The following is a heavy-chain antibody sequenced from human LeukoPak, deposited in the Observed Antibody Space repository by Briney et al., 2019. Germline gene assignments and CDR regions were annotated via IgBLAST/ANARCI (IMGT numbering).Heavy chain of an antibody. Sequence: GASVKASCKASGYTFTSYAMNWVRQAPGQGLEWMGWINTNTGNPTYAQGFTGRFVFSLDTSVSTAYLQISSLKAEDTAVYYCARDPKSRHSSSWYGQNWFDPWGQGTLVTVSS. CDR1: GYTFTSYA. CDR2: INTNTGNP. CDR3: ARDPKSRHSSSWYGQNWFDP. J-gene: IGHJ5*02. V-gene: IGHV7-4-1*02. D-gene: IGHD6-13*01.